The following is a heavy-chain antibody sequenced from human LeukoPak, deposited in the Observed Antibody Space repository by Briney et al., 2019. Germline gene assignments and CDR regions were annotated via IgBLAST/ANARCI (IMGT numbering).Heavy chain of an antibody. D-gene: IGHD1-26*01. CDR2: IYYSGST. CDR3: ARDKRIVGATLRYFQH. CDR1: GGSISSYY. Sequence: PSETLSLTCTVSGGSISSYYWSWIRQPPGKGLEWIGYIYYSGSTNYNPSLKSRVTISVDTSKNQFSLKLSSVTAADTAVYYCARDKRIVGATLRYFQHWGQGTLVTVSS. J-gene: IGHJ1*01. V-gene: IGHV4-59*12.